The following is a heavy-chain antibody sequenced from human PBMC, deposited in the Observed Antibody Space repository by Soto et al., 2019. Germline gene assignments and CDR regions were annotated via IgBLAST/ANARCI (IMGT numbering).Heavy chain of an antibody. CDR2: ISYDGSHK. D-gene: IGHD2-15*01. V-gene: IGHV3-30*18. Sequence: QVQLVESGGGVVQPGRSLRLSCAGSGFTFSNYGLHWVRQAPGKGREWVAVISYDGSHKYYADSVKGRFTISRDSSNNMLYLQMDSLRAEDTAVYYCAKDGAPRYCSRSSCHPAGAYWGQRTLVTVSS. CDR3: AKDGAPRYCSRSSCHPAGAY. J-gene: IGHJ4*02. CDR1: GFTFSNYG.